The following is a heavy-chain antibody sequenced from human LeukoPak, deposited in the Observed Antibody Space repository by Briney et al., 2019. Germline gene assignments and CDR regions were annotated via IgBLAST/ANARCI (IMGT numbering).Heavy chain of an antibody. V-gene: IGHV4-39*07. CDR2: IYYSGST. D-gene: IGHD3-9*01. Sequence: SETLSLTCTVSGGSISSSSYYWGWIRQPPGKGLEWIGSIYYSGSTYYNPSLKSRVTISVDTSKNQFSLKLSSVTAADTAVYYCARLIRYFDWTFDYWGQGTLVTVSS. CDR1: GGSISSSSYY. J-gene: IGHJ4*02. CDR3: ARLIRYFDWTFDY.